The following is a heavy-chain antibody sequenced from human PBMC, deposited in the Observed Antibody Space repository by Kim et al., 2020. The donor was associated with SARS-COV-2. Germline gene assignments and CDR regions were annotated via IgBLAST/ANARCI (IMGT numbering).Heavy chain of an antibody. D-gene: IGHD3-3*01. CDR3: ARVINNPGSPREETYYDFWSGYYSWYYYGMDV. CDR2: ISSSSSYI. Sequence: GGSLRLSCAASGFTFSSYSMNWVRQAPGKGLEWVSSISSSSSYIYYADSVKGRFTISRDNAKNSLYLQMNSLRAEDTAVYYCARVINNPGSPREETYYDFWSGYYSWYYYGMDVWGQGTTVTVSS. J-gene: IGHJ6*02. V-gene: IGHV3-21*01. CDR1: GFTFSSYS.